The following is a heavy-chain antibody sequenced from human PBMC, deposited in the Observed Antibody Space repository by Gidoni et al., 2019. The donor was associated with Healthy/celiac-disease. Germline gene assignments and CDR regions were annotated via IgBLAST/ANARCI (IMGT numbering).Heavy chain of an antibody. J-gene: IGHJ4*02. V-gene: IGHV3-30*18. CDR2: ISYDGSNK. Sequence: QVQLVESGGGVVQPGRSLRLSCAASGFTFSSYGMHWVRQAPGKGLEWVAVISYDGSNKYYADSVKGRFTISRDNSKNTLYLQMNSLRAEDTAVYYCAQEDVVVPALRHWGQGTLVTVSS. D-gene: IGHD2-2*01. CDR3: AQEDVVVPALRH. CDR1: GFTFSSYG.